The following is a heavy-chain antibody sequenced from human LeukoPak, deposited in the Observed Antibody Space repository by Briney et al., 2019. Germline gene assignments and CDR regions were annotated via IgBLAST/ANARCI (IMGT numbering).Heavy chain of an antibody. CDR1: GGSISSYY. J-gene: IGHJ4*02. CDR3: ARDSDSRIYYYGSGSPQYFDY. V-gene: IGHV4-59*01. D-gene: IGHD3-10*01. Sequence: PSETLSLTCTVSGGSISSYYWSWIRQPPGKGLEWIGYIYYSGSTNYNPSLKSRVTISVDTSKNQFSLKLSSVTAADTAVYYCARDSDSRIYYYGSGSPQYFDYWGQGTLVTVSS. CDR2: IYYSGST.